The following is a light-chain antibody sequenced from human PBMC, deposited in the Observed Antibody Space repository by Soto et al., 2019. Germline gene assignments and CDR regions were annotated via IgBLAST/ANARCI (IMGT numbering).Light chain of an antibody. V-gene: IGKV3-15*01. Sequence: EIVMTQSPATLSVSPGERATLSCRASQSVSSRLAWYQQKRGQAPRLLIYDASTRATGIPDRFSGSGSGTEFSLTISRLQSEDFAVYYCQKSKHWPPITFGQGTRLEIK. J-gene: IGKJ5*01. CDR3: QKSKHWPPIT. CDR2: DAS. CDR1: QSVSSR.